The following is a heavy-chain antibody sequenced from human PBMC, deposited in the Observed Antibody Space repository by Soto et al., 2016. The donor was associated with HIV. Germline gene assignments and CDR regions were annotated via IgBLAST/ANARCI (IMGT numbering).Heavy chain of an antibody. D-gene: IGHD3-22*01. CDR1: GFTFSNYW. CDR3: AREGITYYYDSSGYSAPYFDN. CDR2: IKQDGSEK. J-gene: IGHJ4*02. Sequence: EVQLVESGGGLVQPGRSLRLSCAASGFTFSNYWMSWVCQAPGKGLEWVANIKQDGSEKYYVDSVKGRFTISRDNAKNSLYVQMNSLRAEDTAVYYCAREGITYYYDSSGYSAPYFDNWGQGTLVTVSS. V-gene: IGHV3-7*01.